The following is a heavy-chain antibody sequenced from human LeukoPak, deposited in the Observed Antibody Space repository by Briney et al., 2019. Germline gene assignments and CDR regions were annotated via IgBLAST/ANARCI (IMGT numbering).Heavy chain of an antibody. CDR2: INAGNGNT. D-gene: IGHD2-21*02. J-gene: IGHJ4*02. V-gene: IGHV1-3*01. CDR3: ARDFCGGDCYPPAHFDY. Sequence: ASVKVSCKASGYTFTSYAMHWVRQASGQRLEWMGWINAGNGNTKYSQKFQGRVTFTRDTSASTAYMELSSLRSEDTAVYYCARDFCGGDCYPPAHFDYWGQGTLVTVSS. CDR1: GYTFTSYA.